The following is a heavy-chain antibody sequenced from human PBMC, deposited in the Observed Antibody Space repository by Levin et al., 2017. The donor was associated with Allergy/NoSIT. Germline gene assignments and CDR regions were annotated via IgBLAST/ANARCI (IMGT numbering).Heavy chain of an antibody. CDR1: GFSFYNYA. V-gene: IGHV3-23*01. J-gene: IGHJ3*01. Sequence: GGSLRLSCAASGFSFYNYAMSWVRQAPGKGLEWVSSIIGSGGSTYYADSVKGRFTISRDNSKNTLYLQMNSLRAEDTAVYYCAKRGTCTNAVGYIGAFDLWGQGTMVTVSS. CDR2: IIGSGGST. D-gene: IGHD2-8*01. CDR3: AKRGTCTNAVGYIGAFDL.